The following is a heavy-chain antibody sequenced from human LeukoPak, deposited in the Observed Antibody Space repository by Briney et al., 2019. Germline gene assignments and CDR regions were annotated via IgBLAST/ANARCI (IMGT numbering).Heavy chain of an antibody. CDR2: ISSNGGST. D-gene: IGHD1-26*01. Sequence: PGGSLRLSCAASGFTFSSYAMHWVRQAPGKGLEYVSAISSNGGSTYYANSVKGRFTISRDNSQNTLYLQMNSLRAEDTAVYYCARSIGGGSGFDYWGQGTLVTVSP. CDR3: ARSIGGGSGFDY. J-gene: IGHJ4*02. V-gene: IGHV3-64*01. CDR1: GFTFSSYA.